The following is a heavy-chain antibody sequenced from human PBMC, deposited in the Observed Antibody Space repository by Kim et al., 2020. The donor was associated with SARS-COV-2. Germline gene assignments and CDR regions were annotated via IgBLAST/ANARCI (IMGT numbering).Heavy chain of an antibody. Sequence: GGSLRLSCAASGFTFSSYALSWVRQAPGKGLEWVSGISASGGDTYYEDSVQGRFTISRDNSKNALNLEMNSLRAEDTALYYCAKVTTITAPFYDYWGQGT. CDR2: ISASGGDT. J-gene: IGHJ4*02. D-gene: IGHD4-4*01. CDR3: AKVTTITAPFYDY. V-gene: IGHV3-23*01. CDR1: GFTFSSYA.